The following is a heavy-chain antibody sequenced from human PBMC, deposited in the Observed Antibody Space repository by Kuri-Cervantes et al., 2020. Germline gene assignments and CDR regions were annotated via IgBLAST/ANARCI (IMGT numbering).Heavy chain of an antibody. J-gene: IGHJ6*02. CDR1: GDSVSSNSAA. Sequence: SQTLSLTCAISGDSVSSNSAAWNWIRQSPSRGLEWLGRTYYRSKWYNDYAVSVKSRITINPDTSKNQFSLQLNSVTPEDTAVYYCARGTVDSSSSVASLYYGMDVWGQGTTVTV. CDR3: ARGTVDSSSSVASLYYGMDV. V-gene: IGHV6-1*01. CDR2: TYYRSKWYN. D-gene: IGHD6-6*01.